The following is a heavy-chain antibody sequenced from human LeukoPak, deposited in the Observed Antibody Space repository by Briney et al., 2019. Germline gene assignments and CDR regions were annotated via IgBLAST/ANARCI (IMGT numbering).Heavy chain of an antibody. CDR1: GFTFSSYS. D-gene: IGHD4-17*01. Sequence: PGGSLRLSCAASGFTFSSYSMNWVRQAPGKGLEWVSSISSSSSYIYYADSVKGRFTISRDNAKNSLYLQMNSLRAEDTAVYYCASSSDYGDPPGTFDYWGQGTLVTVSS. CDR2: ISSSSSYI. CDR3: ASSSDYGDPPGTFDY. V-gene: IGHV3-21*01. J-gene: IGHJ4*02.